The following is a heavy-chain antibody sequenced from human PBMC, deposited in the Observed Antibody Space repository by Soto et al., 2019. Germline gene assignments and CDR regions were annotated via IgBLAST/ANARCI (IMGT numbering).Heavy chain of an antibody. CDR2: IWYDGSNK. Sequence: HPWGSMRLSSAASGFTFSSYGMHWVRQAPGKGLEWVAVIWYDGSNKYYADSVKGRFTISRDNPKNTLYLQMNSLRAEDTAVYYCARDRPGGSGSYRPSLRMDVWGQGTTVTVSS. V-gene: IGHV3-33*01. J-gene: IGHJ6*02. CDR3: ARDRPGGSGSYRPSLRMDV. D-gene: IGHD3-10*01. CDR1: GFTFSSYG.